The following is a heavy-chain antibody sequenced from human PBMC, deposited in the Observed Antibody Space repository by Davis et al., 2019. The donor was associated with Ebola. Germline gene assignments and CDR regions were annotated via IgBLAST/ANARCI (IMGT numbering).Heavy chain of an antibody. V-gene: IGHV1-18*04. CDR2: INPHNGNT. CDR3: ATSVWGSYKDAFDI. J-gene: IGHJ3*02. CDR1: GYTFTSYG. D-gene: IGHD3-16*01. Sequence: ASVKVSCKASGYTFTSYGITWVRQAPGQGLEWMGWINPHNGNTNYAQNVQGRVTITADKSTSTVYMELSSLRSEDTAVYYCATSVWGSYKDAFDIWGQGTMVTVSS.